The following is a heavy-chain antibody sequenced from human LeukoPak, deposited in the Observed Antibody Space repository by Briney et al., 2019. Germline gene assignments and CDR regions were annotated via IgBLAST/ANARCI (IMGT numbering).Heavy chain of an antibody. CDR3: ARCYGDYLGLDFDY. J-gene: IGHJ4*02. Sequence: ASVKVSCKASGYTFTSYGISWVRQAPGQGLEWMGWISAYNGNTNYAQKLQGRVTMTTDTTTSTAYMELRSLRSDDTAVYYCARCYGDYLGLDFDYWGQGTLVTVSS. D-gene: IGHD4-17*01. V-gene: IGHV1-18*01. CDR1: GYTFTSYG. CDR2: ISAYNGNT.